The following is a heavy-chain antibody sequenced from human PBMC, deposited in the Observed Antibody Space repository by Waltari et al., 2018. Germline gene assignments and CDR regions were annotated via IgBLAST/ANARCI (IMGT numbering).Heavy chain of an antibody. D-gene: IGHD3-10*01. J-gene: IGHJ5*02. V-gene: IGHV4-4*07. CDR3: AREARGGPGRWFDP. CDR2: IYTSGST. Sequence: QVQLQESGPGLVKPSETLSLTCTVSGGSISSYYWSWIRQPAGKGLEWIGRIYTSGSTNYHPSLKSRVTMSVDTSKTQFSLKLSSVTAADTAVYYCAREARGGPGRWFDPWGQGTLVTVSS. CDR1: GGSISSYY.